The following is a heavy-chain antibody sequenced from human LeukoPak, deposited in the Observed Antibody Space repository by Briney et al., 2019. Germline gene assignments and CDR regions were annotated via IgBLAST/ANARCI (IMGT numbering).Heavy chain of an antibody. V-gene: IGHV4-30-4*01. D-gene: IGHD4-23*01. CDR2: IYYIGST. J-gene: IGHJ2*01. CDR3: ARDRGWTTVVTHRYFDL. Sequence: SSGTLSLTCTVSGGSISSDDYYWSWIRQPPGKGLEWIGYIYYIGSTYYTPSLKSRVIISVDTSKNQFSLNLSSVTTADTAVYYCARDRGWTTVVTHRYFDLWGRGTLVTVSS. CDR1: GGSISSDDYY.